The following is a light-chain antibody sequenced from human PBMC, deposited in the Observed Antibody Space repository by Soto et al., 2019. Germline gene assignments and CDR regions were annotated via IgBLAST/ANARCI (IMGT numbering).Light chain of an antibody. CDR3: QQDDNYWT. CDR2: KAS. CDR1: QSINGW. Sequence: DIQMTQSPSTLSASVGDRVTITCRASQSINGWLAWYQQKPGRSPNLLLCKASTSERAVTSRFSGSGSGTEFTLTISSLQPDDFATYYCQQDDNYWTFGQGTKVELK. V-gene: IGKV1-5*03. J-gene: IGKJ1*01.